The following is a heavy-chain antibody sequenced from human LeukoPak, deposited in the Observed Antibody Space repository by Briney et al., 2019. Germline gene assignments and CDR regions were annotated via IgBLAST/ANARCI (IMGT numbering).Heavy chain of an antibody. CDR1: GFTFGDYA. Sequence: GGSLRLSCTASGFTFGDYAMSWFRQAPGKGLKWVGFIRSKAYGGTTEYAASVKGRFTISRDDSKSIAYLQMNSLKTEDTAVYYCTRYDFWSGYPSWGQGTLVAVSS. V-gene: IGHV3-49*03. CDR2: IRSKAYGGTT. J-gene: IGHJ4*02. CDR3: TRYDFWSGYPS. D-gene: IGHD3-3*01.